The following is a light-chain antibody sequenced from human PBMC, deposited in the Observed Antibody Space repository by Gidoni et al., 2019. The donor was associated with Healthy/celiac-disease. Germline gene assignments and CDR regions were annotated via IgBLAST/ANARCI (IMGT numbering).Light chain of an antibody. J-gene: IGLJ2*01. Sequence: QSVLTQPPSASGTPGQRVTISCSGSRSNIGSNYVYWYQQLPGTAPQLLIYRNNQRPSGVPDRFSGSKSGTSASLAISGLRSEEEADYYCAAWDDSLSGPVVFGGGTKLTVL. CDR2: RNN. CDR3: AAWDDSLSGPVV. V-gene: IGLV1-47*01. CDR1: RSNIGSNY.